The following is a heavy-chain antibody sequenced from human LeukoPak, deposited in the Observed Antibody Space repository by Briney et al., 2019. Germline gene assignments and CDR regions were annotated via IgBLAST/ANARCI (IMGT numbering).Heavy chain of an antibody. CDR3: ASDYYDSSGYLKPFV. D-gene: IGHD3-22*01. V-gene: IGHV4-4*07. CDR2: IYTSGST. Sequence: SETLSLTXTVSGGSISSYYWSWIRQPAGKGLEWIGRIYTSGSTNYNPSLKSRVTMSVDTSKNQFSLKLSSVTAADTAVYYCASDYYDSSGYLKPFVWGQGTLVTVSS. CDR1: GGSISSYY. J-gene: IGHJ1*01.